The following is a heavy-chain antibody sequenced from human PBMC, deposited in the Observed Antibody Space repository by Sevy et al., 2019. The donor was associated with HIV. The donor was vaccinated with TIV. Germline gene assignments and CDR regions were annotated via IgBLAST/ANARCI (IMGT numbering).Heavy chain of an antibody. Sequence: SETLSLTCSVSGGSITSKNYFWAWIRQSPGKGLEWIGSIYHSGSTYHSPDLQSRVGISVDTSRRHFPLKLSSVTATDTAVYYCARHSFKHGYRPHYFDYWSQGTLVTVSS. CDR2: IYHSGST. CDR1: GGSITSKNYF. CDR3: ARHSFKHGYRPHYFDY. V-gene: IGHV4-39*01. D-gene: IGHD5-18*01. J-gene: IGHJ4*02.